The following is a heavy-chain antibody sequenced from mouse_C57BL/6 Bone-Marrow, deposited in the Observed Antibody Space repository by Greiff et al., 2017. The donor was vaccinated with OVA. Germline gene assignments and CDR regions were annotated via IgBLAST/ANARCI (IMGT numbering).Heavy chain of an antibody. CDR1: GYTFTSYW. CDR2: IDPNSGGT. Sequence: QVQLKQPGAELVKPGASVKLSCKASGYTFTSYWMHWVKQRPGRGLEWIGRIDPNSGGTKYNEKFKSKATLTVDKPSSTAYMQLSSLTSEDSAVYYCARRQRRFRYAMDYWGQGTSVTVSS. J-gene: IGHJ4*01. D-gene: IGHD6-1*01. CDR3: ARRQRRFRYAMDY. V-gene: IGHV1-72*01.